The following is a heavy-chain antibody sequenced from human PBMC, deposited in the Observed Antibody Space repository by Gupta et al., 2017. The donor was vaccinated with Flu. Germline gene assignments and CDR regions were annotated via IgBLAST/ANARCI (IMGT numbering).Heavy chain of an antibody. CDR2: ISSSGVT. V-gene: IGHV3-48*03. CDR1: GFTFSSYE. Sequence: EVQLVESGGGVLQPGGSLSLSGVASGFTFSSYEMNWVRLAPGKGLEWVAFISSSGVTYYTDPVKDRFTISRDNAKNSVHLQMHSLRAEDTAFYYCARGHWDSWGQGTLVTVSS. J-gene: IGHJ4*02. CDR3: ARGHWDS.